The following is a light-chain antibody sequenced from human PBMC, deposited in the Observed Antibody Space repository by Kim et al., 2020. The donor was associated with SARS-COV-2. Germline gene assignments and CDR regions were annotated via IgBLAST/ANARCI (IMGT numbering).Light chain of an antibody. CDR3: GTWDSSLSAWV. V-gene: IGLV1-51*01. CDR2: DNN. Sequence: GQKVTISCSGSSSKIGRNYVYWYQQLPGTAPKVLIYDNNKRPSGIPDRFSGSKSGTSATLGITGLQTGDEADYYCGTWDSSLSAWVFGGGTQLTVL. J-gene: IGLJ3*02. CDR1: SSKIGRNY.